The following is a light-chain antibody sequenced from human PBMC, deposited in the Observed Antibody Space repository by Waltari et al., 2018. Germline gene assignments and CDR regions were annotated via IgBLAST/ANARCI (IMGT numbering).Light chain of an antibody. Sequence: QVVVTQEPSLTVSPGGTVTLTCGSSTGAVTSGQFPYWFLQKPGQAPRTLVYDTSNKHSWTPAGFSGSLLGGKAALTRSGAQPEDEAEYYCSVSYSGHVIFGGGTKLTVL. V-gene: IGLV7-46*01. CDR3: SVSYSGHVI. J-gene: IGLJ2*01. CDR1: TGAVTSGQF. CDR2: DTS.